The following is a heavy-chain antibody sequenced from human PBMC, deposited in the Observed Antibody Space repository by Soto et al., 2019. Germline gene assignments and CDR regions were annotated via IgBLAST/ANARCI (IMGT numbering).Heavy chain of an antibody. CDR1: GGSISSGGYS. V-gene: IGHV4-30-2*01. D-gene: IGHD2-15*01. Sequence: TLSLTCAVSGGSISSGGYSWSWIRQPPGKGLEWIGYIYHSGSTYYNPSLKSRVTISVDRSKNQFSLKLSSVTAADTAVYYCARVVRYCSGGSCFRPYYFDYWGQGTLVTVSS. CDR3: ARVVRYCSGGSCFRPYYFDY. J-gene: IGHJ4*02. CDR2: IYHSGST.